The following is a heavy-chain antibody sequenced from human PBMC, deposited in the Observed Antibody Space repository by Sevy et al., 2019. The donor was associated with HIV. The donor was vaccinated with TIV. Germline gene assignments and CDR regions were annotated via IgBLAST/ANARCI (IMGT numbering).Heavy chain of an antibody. J-gene: IGHJ5*02. Sequence: SETLSLTCAVYGGSFSGYYWSWIRQPPGKGLEWIGEINHGGSTNYNPSLKSRVTISVDTSKNQFSLKLSSVTAADTAVYYCAREFSSSWNWFDPWGQGTLVTVSS. CDR1: GGSFSGYY. CDR3: AREFSSSWNWFDP. CDR2: INHGGST. V-gene: IGHV4-34*01. D-gene: IGHD6-13*01.